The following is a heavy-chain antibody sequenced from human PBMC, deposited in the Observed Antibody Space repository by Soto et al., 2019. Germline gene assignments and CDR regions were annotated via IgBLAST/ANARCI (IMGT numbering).Heavy chain of an antibody. D-gene: IGHD2-2*01. CDR3: ARWVVPADARYSFDP. CDR2: ISAYNGNT. J-gene: IGHJ5*02. V-gene: IGHV1-18*01. Sequence: QVQLVQSGAEVKKPGASVKVSCKASGYTFTSYGITWVRQAPGQGLEWMGWISAYNGNTNYAQKLQGRVTMTTPTSMSAGYMELRSLRSDDTAVYYCARWVVPADARYSFDPWGQGTLVTVSS. CDR1: GYTFTSYG.